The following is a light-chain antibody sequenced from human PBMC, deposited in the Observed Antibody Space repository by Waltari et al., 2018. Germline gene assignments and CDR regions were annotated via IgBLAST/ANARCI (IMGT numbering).Light chain of an antibody. CDR2: DAS. CDR3: QQYGTSPT. CDR1: QSLSSTY. J-gene: IGKJ4*01. Sequence: EIVLTQSPGTLSLSPGERATLPCRASQSLSSTYLAWYQQKSGQAPRLVIYDASLRATGTPDRLSGSGSGTEFTLTISRLEPEDFAVYYCQQYGTSPTFGGGTMVEIK. V-gene: IGKV3-20*01.